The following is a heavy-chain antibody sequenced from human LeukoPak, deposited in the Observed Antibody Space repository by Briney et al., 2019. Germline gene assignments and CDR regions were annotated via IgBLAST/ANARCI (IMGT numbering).Heavy chain of an antibody. CDR1: GYTFTGYY. CDR3: ARPITMLRGLIRGGFDS. V-gene: IGHV1-2*02. CDR2: INPNSGGT. Sequence: GASVKVSCKASGYTFTGYYMHWVRQAPGQGLEWMGWINPNSGGTNYAQKFQGRVTMTRDTSISTAYMELSRLRSDDTAVYYCARPITMLRGLIRGGFDSWGQGTLVTVSS. D-gene: IGHD3-10*01. J-gene: IGHJ4*02.